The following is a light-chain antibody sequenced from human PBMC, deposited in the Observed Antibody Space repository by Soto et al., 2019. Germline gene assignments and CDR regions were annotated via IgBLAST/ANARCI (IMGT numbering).Light chain of an antibody. CDR2: TNS. Sequence: QPVLTQPPSASGTPGQRVTISCSGSSSNIGSNSVSWYQQVPGTAPKLVIYTNSQRPSGVPDRFSGSNSGTSASLAISGLQSEDEAHYYCAAWDDTLDGVVFGGGTQLTVL. CDR3: AAWDDTLDGVV. V-gene: IGLV1-44*01. J-gene: IGLJ2*01. CDR1: SSNIGSNS.